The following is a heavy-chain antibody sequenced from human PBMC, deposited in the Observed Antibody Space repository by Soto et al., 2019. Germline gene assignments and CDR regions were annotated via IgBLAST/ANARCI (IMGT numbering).Heavy chain of an antibody. J-gene: IGHJ5*02. CDR3: ARDRGDCSNYWFDP. V-gene: IGHV3-7*01. Sequence: PGGSLRLSCAASGFTFSSYWMSWVRQAPGKGLEWVANIKQDGSEKYYVDSVKGRFTISRDNAKNSLYLQMNSLRAEDTAVYYCARDRGDCSNYWFDPWGQGTLVTVS. CDR2: IKQDGSEK. CDR1: GFTFSSYW. D-gene: IGHD4-4*01.